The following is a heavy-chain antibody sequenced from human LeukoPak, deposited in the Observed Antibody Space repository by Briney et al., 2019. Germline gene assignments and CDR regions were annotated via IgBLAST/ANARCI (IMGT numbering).Heavy chain of an antibody. Sequence: ASVKVSCKASGYTFTGYYMHWVRQAPGQGLEWMGWINPNSGGTNYAQKFQGRVTMTRDTSISTAYMEPSRLRSDDTAVYYCAREFPLDSSSNYYYYGMDVWGQGTTVTVSS. D-gene: IGHD6-6*01. CDR1: GYTFTGYY. J-gene: IGHJ6*02. CDR3: AREFPLDSSSNYYYYGMDV. CDR2: INPNSGGT. V-gene: IGHV1-2*02.